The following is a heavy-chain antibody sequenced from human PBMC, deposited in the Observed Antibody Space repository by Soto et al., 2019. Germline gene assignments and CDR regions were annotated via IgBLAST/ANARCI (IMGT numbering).Heavy chain of an antibody. J-gene: IGHJ5*02. CDR3: TTTVGQSSLWFTS. CDR1: GLTFSNAW. Sequence: EVQLVESGGGLVKPGGSLRLSCAASGLTFSNAWMSWVRQAPGKGLEWVGRIKSKTDSETTNYAAPVKGRFTISRDDSENTLYLQMNSLKTEDTAVYYCTTTVGQSSLWFTSWGQGTLVTVSS. CDR2: IKSKTDSETT. V-gene: IGHV3-15*01. D-gene: IGHD2-21*01.